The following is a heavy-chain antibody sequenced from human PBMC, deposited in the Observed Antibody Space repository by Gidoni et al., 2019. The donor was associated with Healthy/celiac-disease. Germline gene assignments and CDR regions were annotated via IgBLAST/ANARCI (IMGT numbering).Heavy chain of an antibody. CDR2: ISYDGSNK. CDR1: GFTFSSYG. V-gene: IGHV3-30*03. Sequence: QVQLVESGGGVVQPGRSLRLSCAASGFTFSSYGMHWVRQAPGKGLEWVAVISYDGSNKYYADSVKGRFTISRDNSKNTLYLQMNSLRAEDTAVYYCARGTNTYYDFWSGYDAFDIWGQGTMVTVSS. D-gene: IGHD3-3*01. J-gene: IGHJ3*02. CDR3: ARGTNTYYDFWSGYDAFDI.